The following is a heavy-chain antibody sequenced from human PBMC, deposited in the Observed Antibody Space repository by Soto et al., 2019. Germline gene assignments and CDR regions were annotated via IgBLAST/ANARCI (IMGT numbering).Heavy chain of an antibody. J-gene: IGHJ3*02. CDR3: ARRKTGYCSSPSCNDAFDI. V-gene: IGHV1-3*01. CDR1: GYTFTSYA. Sequence: QVQLVQSGAEVKKPGASVKVSCKASGYTFTSYAMHWVRLAPGQRLEWMGWINAGNGNTKYSQKFQGRVTITRDTSASTAYMELSSLRSEDTAVYYCARRKTGYCSSPSCNDAFDIWGQGTMVTVSS. CDR2: INAGNGNT. D-gene: IGHD2-2*01.